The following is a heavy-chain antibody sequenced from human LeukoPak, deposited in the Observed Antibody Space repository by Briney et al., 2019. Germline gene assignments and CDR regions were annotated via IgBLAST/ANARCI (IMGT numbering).Heavy chain of an antibody. V-gene: IGHV3-23*01. CDR2: ISGSGGSR. J-gene: IGHJ4*02. D-gene: IGHD1-26*01. CDR1: GFTFSTYG. Sequence: PGGSLRLSCAASGFTFSTYGMSWVRQAPGKGLEWVSGISGSGGSRFYTDSVKGRFTISRDNSKNTLYLQVNSLRAEDTAVYYCAKLREWELPDLFDYWGQGTLVTVSS. CDR3: AKLREWELPDLFDY.